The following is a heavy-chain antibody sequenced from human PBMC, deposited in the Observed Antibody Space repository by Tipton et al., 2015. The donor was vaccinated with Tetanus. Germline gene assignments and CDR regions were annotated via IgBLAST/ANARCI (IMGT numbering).Heavy chain of an antibody. CDR3: TNGRSGTSFFDS. CDR1: GFTFSTYA. D-gene: IGHD1-26*01. CDR2: ITDNGRGT. Sequence: SLRLSCAASGFTFSTYAMRWVRQAPGKGLEWVSSITDNGRGTYYADSVKGRFTISRDNSKNTLYLQMNSLRAEDTAVYYCTNGRSGTSFFDSWGQGTLVTVSS. J-gene: IGHJ4*02. V-gene: IGHV3-23*01.